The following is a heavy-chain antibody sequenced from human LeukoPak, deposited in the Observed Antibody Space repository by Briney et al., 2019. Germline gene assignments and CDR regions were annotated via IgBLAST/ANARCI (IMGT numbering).Heavy chain of an antibody. CDR2: IYTSGST. J-gene: IGHJ3*02. CDR1: GGSISSGSYY. V-gene: IGHV4-61*02. D-gene: IGHD1-26*01. Sequence: PSETLSLTCTVSGGSISSGSYYWSWIRQPAGKGLEWIGRIYTSGSTNYNPSLKSRVTISVDTSKNQFSLKLSSVTAADTAVYYCARGVGATKAAFDIWGQGTMVTVSS. CDR3: ARGVGATKAAFDI.